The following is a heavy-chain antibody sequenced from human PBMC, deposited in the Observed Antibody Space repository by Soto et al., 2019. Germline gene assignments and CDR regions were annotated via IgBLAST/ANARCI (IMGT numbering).Heavy chain of an antibody. CDR2: LYSGGNT. D-gene: IGHD2-2*01. CDR1: EFTVTNNE. CDR3: ALRRVAYADF. V-gene: IGHV3-53*01. Sequence: PGGSLRLSCAASEFTVTNNEMSWVRQAPGKGLEWVSILYSGGNTYYADSVEGRFTISRDGSKNTLYLHMNSLRAEDTAAYYCALRRVAYADFWGQGTRVTVSS. J-gene: IGHJ4*02.